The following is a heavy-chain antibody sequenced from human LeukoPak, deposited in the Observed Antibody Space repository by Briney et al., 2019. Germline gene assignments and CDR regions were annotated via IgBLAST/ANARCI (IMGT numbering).Heavy chain of an antibody. J-gene: IGHJ4*02. CDR1: GGSFDTYT. Sequence: ASVKVSCKASGGSFDTYTINWVRQAPGQGLEWMGGIIPIFGTANYAQKFQGRVTITADKSTSTAYMELSSLRSEDTAVYYCAKARGSSWGTFDYWGQGTLVTVSS. V-gene: IGHV1-69*06. CDR2: IIPIFGTA. D-gene: IGHD6-13*01. CDR3: AKARGSSWGTFDY.